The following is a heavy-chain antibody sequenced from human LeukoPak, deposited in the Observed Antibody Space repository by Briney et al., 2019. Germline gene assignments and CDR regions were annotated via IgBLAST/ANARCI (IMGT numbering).Heavy chain of an antibody. D-gene: IGHD5-24*01. V-gene: IGHV4-4*07. Sequence: SSETLSLTCTVSGGSISSYYWSWVRQPAGKGLEWIGRIYTSGSTNYNPSLKSRVAISVDKSKNQFSLKLSSVTAADTAVYYCARCPYKMATIWESDCYYFADWGQRSLVTVSS. CDR3: ARCPYKMATIWESDCYYFAD. CDR2: IYTSGST. J-gene: IGHJ4*02. CDR1: GGSISSYY.